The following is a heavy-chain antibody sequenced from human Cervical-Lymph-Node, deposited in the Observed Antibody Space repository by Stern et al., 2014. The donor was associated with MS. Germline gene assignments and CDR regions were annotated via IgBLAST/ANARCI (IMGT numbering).Heavy chain of an antibody. J-gene: IGHJ4*02. Sequence: VQLVESGGGLVKPGGSLRLSCAASGFSFSDYYMSWIRQAPGKGLEWVSYIGTRGTTIDYTDSVDGRFTISRDNAKNSLYLQMHSLRAEDTAVYYCARGGKSTFSYWGQGTLVTVSS. CDR2: IGTRGTTI. V-gene: IGHV3-11*01. D-gene: IGHD2-2*01. CDR3: ARGGKSTFSY. CDR1: GFSFSDYY.